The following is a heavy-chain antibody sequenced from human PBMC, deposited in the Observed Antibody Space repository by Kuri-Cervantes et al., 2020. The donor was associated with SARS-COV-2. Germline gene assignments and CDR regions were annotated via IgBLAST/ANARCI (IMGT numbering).Heavy chain of an antibody. V-gene: IGHV4-34*01. Sequence: ESLKISCAVYGGSFSGYYWSWIRRPPGKGLEWIGEINHSGSTNYNPSLKSRVTISVDTSKNQFSLKLSSVTAADTAAYYCARVKGIVLIDWFDPWGQGTLVTVSS. D-gene: IGHD2-8*01. CDR1: GGSFSGYY. CDR2: INHSGST. J-gene: IGHJ5*02. CDR3: ARVKGIVLIDWFDP.